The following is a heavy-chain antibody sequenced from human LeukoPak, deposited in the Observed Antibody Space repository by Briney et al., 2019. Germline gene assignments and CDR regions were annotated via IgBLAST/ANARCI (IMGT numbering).Heavy chain of an antibody. J-gene: IGHJ4*02. CDR2: IWYDGSKK. CDR3: AREPEYFDY. D-gene: IGHD1-14*01. Sequence: PGRSLTLSCAASGFSFSNSGMHWVRQAPGKGLEWVAVIWYDGSKKFYADSVKGRFTISRDNSDSTLYLQINSLRAEDTAVYYCAREPEYFDYWGQGALVTVSS. V-gene: IGHV3-33*01. CDR1: GFSFSNSG.